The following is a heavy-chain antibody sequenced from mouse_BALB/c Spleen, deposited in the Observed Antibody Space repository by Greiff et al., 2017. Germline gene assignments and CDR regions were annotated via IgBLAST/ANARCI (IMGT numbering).Heavy chain of an antibody. V-gene: IGHV5-6-5*01. CDR1: GFTFSSYA. CDR2: ISSGGST. D-gene: IGHD2-14*01. Sequence: EVQGVESGGGLVKPGGSLKLSCAASGFTFSSYAMSWVRQTPEKRLEWVASISSGGSTYYPDSVKGRFTISRDNARNILYLQMSSLRSEDTAMYYCARGGRYHYFDYWGQGTTLTVSS. J-gene: IGHJ2*01. CDR3: ARGGRYHYFDY.